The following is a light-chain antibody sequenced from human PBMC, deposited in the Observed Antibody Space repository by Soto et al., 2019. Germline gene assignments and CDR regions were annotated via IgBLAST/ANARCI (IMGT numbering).Light chain of an antibody. CDR2: WAS. CDR3: QQYYSTPWT. Sequence: DIVMTQSPDSLAVSLGERATINCKSSQSVLYLAWYQQKPGQPPKLLIYWASTRESGVPDRFSGSGSGTDFTLTISSLQAEDVAVYYWQQYYSTPWTFGQGTRVEIK. J-gene: IGKJ1*01. V-gene: IGKV4-1*01. CDR1: QSVLY.